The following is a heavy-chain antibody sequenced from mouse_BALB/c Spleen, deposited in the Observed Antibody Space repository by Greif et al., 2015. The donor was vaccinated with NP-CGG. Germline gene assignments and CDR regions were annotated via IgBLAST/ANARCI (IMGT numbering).Heavy chain of an antibody. J-gene: IGHJ2*01. V-gene: IGHV1S130*01. CDR2: IHPNSGNT. Sequence: ESGSVLVRPGASVKLSCKASGYTFTSSWMHWAKQRPGQGLEWIGEIHPNSGNTNYNEKFKGKATLTVDTSSSTAYVDLSSLTSEDSAVYYCAKSGDYDNSFDYWGQGTTLTVSS. D-gene: IGHD2-4*01. CDR1: GYTFTSSW. CDR3: AKSGDYDNSFDY.